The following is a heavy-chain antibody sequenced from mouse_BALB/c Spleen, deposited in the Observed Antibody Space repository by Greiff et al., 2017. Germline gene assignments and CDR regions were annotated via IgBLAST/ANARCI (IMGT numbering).Heavy chain of an antibody. J-gene: IGHJ2*01. V-gene: IGHV2-6-7*01. CDR1: GFSLTGYG. D-gene: IGHD1-1*01. CDR2: IWGDGST. Sequence: VQGVESGPGLVAPSQSLSITCTVSGFSLTGYGVNWVRQPPGKGLEWLGMIWGDGSTDYNSALKSRLSISKDNSKSQVFLKMNSLQTDDTASYYCATGDYYGYFDYWGQGTTLTVSS. CDR3: ATGDYYGYFDY.